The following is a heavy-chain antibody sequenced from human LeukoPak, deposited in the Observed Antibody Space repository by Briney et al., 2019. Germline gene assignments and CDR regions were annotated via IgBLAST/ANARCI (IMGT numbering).Heavy chain of an antibody. CDR2: ISGSGGST. J-gene: IGHJ4*02. CDR1: GFTFSSYA. V-gene: IGHV3-23*01. D-gene: IGHD3-10*01. CDR3: AKDHLLWFGESPEYFDY. Sequence: GGSLRLSCAASGFTFSSYAMSWVRQAPGKGLEWVSAISGSGGSTYYADSVKGRFTISRDNSKNTLYLQMNSLRAEDTAVYYCAKDHLLWFGESPEYFDYWGQGTLVTVSS.